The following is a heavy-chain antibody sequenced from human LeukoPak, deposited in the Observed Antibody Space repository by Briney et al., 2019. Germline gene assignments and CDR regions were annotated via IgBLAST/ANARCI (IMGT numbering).Heavy chain of an antibody. Sequence: GGSLRLSCAASGFTFSSYGMHWVRQAPGKGLEWVAVISYDGSNKYYADSVKGRFTISRDNSKNTLYLQMNSLRAEDTAVYYCAKDCCNFGYYDSSGYLHYWGQGTLVTVSS. J-gene: IGHJ4*02. CDR3: AKDCCNFGYYDSSGYLHY. D-gene: IGHD3-22*01. CDR1: GFTFSSYG. CDR2: ISYDGSNK. V-gene: IGHV3-30*18.